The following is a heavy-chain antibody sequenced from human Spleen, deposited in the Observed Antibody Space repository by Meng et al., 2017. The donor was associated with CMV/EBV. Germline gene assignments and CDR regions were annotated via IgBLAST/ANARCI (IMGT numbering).Heavy chain of an antibody. CDR2: IYWDDDK. CDR3: AHRDYCSGGTCTFDY. V-gene: IGHV2-5*02. CDR1: GFSLSTSGMG. J-gene: IGHJ4*02. Sequence: QITLKESGPTLVKPTQTLTLTCPFHGFSLSTSGMGVGWIRQPPGKALEWLALIYWDDDKRYSPSLKSRLTITKDTYKNQVVLTMTNMDPVDTATYYCAHRDYCSGGTCTFDYWGQGTLVTFSS. D-gene: IGHD2-15*01.